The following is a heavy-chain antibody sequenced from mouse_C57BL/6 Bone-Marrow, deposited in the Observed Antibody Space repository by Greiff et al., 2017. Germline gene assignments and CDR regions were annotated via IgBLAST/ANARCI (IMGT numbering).Heavy chain of an antibody. Sequence: QVQLKQSGAELVRPGTSVKMSCKASGYTFTNYWIGWAKQRPGHGLEWIGDIYPGGGYTNYNEKFKGKATLTADKSSSTAYMQVSSLTSEDSAIYYCARSGEGPLFDYWGQGTTLTVTS. J-gene: IGHJ2*01. D-gene: IGHD3-3*01. V-gene: IGHV1-63*01. CDR1: GYTFTNYW. CDR2: IYPGGGYT. CDR3: ARSGEGPLFDY.